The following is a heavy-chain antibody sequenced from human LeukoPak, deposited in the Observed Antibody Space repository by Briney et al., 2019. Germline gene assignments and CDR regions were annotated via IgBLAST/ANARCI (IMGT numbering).Heavy chain of an antibody. CDR1: GFTFSSYS. CDR2: ISSSSSYI. CDR3: ARDYYDSSGYRSWDY. D-gene: IGHD3-22*01. Sequence: PGGSLRLSCAVSGFTFSSYSMNWVRQAPGKGLEWVSSISSSSSYIYYADSVKGRFTISRDNAKNSLYLQMNSLRAEDTAVYYCARDYYDSSGYRSWDYWGQGTLVTVSS. J-gene: IGHJ4*02. V-gene: IGHV3-21*01.